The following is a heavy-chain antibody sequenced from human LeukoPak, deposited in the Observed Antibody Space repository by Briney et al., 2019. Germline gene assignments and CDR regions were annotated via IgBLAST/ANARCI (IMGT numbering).Heavy chain of an antibody. V-gene: IGHV3-11*04. CDR3: ARCGSSSYYYYYMDV. D-gene: IGHD6-13*01. CDR1: GFTFSDYY. CDR2: ISSSGSTI. J-gene: IGHJ6*03. Sequence: PGGSLRLSCAASGFTFSDYYTSWIRQAPGKGLEWVSYISSSGSTIYYADSVKGRFTISRGNAKYSLYLQMNSLRAEDTAVYYCARCGSSSYYYYYMDVWGKGTTVTVSS.